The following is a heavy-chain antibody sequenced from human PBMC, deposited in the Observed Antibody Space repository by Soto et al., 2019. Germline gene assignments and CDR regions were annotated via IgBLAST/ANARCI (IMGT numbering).Heavy chain of an antibody. CDR2: IYYSGST. Sequence: QVQLQESGPGLVKPSETLSLTCTVSGGSVSSGSYYWSWIRQPPGKGLEWIGYIYYSGSTNYNPSLKSRVTLSVDTAKNQFSLKLSSVTAADTAVYYCARELGYCSSTSCRNWFDPWGQGTLVTVSS. D-gene: IGHD2-2*01. V-gene: IGHV4-61*01. CDR3: ARELGYCSSTSCRNWFDP. CDR1: GGSVSSGSYY. J-gene: IGHJ5*02.